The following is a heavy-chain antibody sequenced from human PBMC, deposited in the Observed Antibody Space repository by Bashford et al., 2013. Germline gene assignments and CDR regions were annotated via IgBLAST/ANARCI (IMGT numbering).Heavy chain of an antibody. V-gene: IGHV4-59*01. Sequence: TLSLTCTVSGGSISNTSGAGSGSPQEGTGVDCEYPLQQQHQLQPSLRSRVTISVDTSKSQFSLHLSSVTAADTAVYYCARTPWGYAFDVWGQGTMVTVSS. D-gene: IGHD3-16*01. J-gene: IGHJ3*01. CDR2: PLQQQH. CDR3: ARTPWGYAFDV. CDR1: GGSISNTS.